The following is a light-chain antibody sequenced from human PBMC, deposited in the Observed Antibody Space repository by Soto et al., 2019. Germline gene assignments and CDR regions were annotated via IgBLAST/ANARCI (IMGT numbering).Light chain of an antibody. V-gene: IGKV2-28*01. CDR2: FSS. CDR1: QSLLHSNGYNY. J-gene: IGKJ2*01. Sequence: DIVVTQSPLSLPVTPGEPASISCRSSQSLLHSNGYNYLDWYLQKPGQSPQFLIYFSSNRASGVPARFSGRRSGRDFTLKLSRVEGEDVGIYYCMQALHIPPLFGQGTKLEIK. CDR3: MQALHIPPL.